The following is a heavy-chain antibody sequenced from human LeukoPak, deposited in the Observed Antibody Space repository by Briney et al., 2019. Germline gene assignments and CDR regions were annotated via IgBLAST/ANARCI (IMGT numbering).Heavy chain of an antibody. CDR1: GFTFSNYW. Sequence: GGSLRLSCAASGFTFSNYWMSWVRQAPGKGLEWVANIKQDGSEKYYMDSVKGRFTISRDNAKNSLYLQMNSLRDEDTAVYYCARDSSWVFGGQGTLVTVSS. V-gene: IGHV3-7*01. J-gene: IGHJ4*02. CDR2: IKQDGSEK. D-gene: IGHD6-13*01. CDR3: ARDSSWVF.